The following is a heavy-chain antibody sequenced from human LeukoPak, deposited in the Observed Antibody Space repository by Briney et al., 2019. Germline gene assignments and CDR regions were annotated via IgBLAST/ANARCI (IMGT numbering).Heavy chain of an antibody. J-gene: IGHJ6*03. V-gene: IGHV4-59*01. D-gene: IGHD3-16*01. CDR2: IYYSGST. CDR1: GGSISSYY. CDR3: ARVIYDYAREAYYYYYMDV. Sequence: PSETLSLTCTVSGGSISSYYWSWIRQPPGKGLEWIGYIYYSGSTNYNPSLKRRVTISVDTSKNQFSLKLSSVTAADTAVYYCARVIYDYAREAYYYYYMDVWGKGTTVTISS.